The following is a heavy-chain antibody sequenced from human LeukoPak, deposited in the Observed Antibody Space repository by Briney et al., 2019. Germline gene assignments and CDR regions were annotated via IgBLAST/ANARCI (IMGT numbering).Heavy chain of an antibody. CDR1: GGSTSSGGYY. CDR3: ARGGIVGATVDY. D-gene: IGHD1-26*01. CDR2: IYHSGTT. Sequence: SETLSLTCTVSGGSTSSGGYYWSWLRQPPGKGLEWIGYIYHSGTTYYNPSLKSRVTISVDTSKNQFSLKLSSVTAADTAVYYCARGGIVGATVDYWGQGTLVTVSS. J-gene: IGHJ4*02. V-gene: IGHV4-61*08.